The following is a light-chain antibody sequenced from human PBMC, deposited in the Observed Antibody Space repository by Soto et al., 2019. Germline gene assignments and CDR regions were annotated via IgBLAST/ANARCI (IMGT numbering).Light chain of an antibody. Sequence: QSALTQPRSVSESPGQSVTISCTGTSSNVGGYNYVSWYQQLPGKAPKLMVYDVSKRPSGVPDRFSGSKSGNTASLTISGLQAEDEADYYCCSYAGSYIYVFGTGTKVTVL. CDR3: CSYAGSYIYV. J-gene: IGLJ1*01. CDR2: DVS. CDR1: SSNVGGYNY. V-gene: IGLV2-11*01.